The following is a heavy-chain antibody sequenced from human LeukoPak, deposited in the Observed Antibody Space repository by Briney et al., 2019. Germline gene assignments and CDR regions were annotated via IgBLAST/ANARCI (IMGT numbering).Heavy chain of an antibody. CDR1: GFTFSSYG. D-gene: IGHD5-18*01. CDR2: ISGSGGST. CDR3: ARGAQLWLPTFDY. Sequence: GGTLRLSCAASGFTFSSYGMSWVRQAPGKGLEWVSAISGSGGSTYYADSVKGRFTISRDNAKNSLYLQMNSLRAEDTAVYYCARGAQLWLPTFDYWGQGTLVTVSS. J-gene: IGHJ4*02. V-gene: IGHV3-23*01.